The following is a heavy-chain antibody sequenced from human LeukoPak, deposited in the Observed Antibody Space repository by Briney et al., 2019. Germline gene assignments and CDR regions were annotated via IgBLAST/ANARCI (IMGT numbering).Heavy chain of an antibody. Sequence: ASVKLSCKSSGYTFTVYYIHRVRQAPGQGLEWMGWINPNGGATNYAQKFQGRVTMTRDTSISTAYMELSRLRSDDTAVYYCARVQTRYYATIGYWGQGTLVTVSS. CDR1: GYTFTVYY. D-gene: IGHD1-26*01. J-gene: IGHJ4*02. V-gene: IGHV1-2*02. CDR2: INPNGGAT. CDR3: ARVQTRYYATIGY.